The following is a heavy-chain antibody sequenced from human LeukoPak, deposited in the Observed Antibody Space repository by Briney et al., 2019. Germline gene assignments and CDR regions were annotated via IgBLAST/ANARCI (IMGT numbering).Heavy chain of an antibody. CDR2: IYYSGST. Sequence: PSETLSLTCTVSGGSISSYYWSWIRQPPGKGLEWIGYIYYSGSTNYNPSLKSRVTISVDTSKNQFSLKLSSVTAADTAVYHCARQDDSSVVIFDYWGQGTLVTVSS. V-gene: IGHV4-59*08. D-gene: IGHD3-22*01. J-gene: IGHJ4*02. CDR1: GGSISSYY. CDR3: ARQDDSSVVIFDY.